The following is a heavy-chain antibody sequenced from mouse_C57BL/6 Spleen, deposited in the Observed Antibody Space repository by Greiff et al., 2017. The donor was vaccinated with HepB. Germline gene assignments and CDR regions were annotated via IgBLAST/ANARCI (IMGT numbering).Heavy chain of an antibody. Sequence: VQLQQPGAELVKPGASVKLSCKASGYTFTSYWMQWVKQRPGQGLEWIGEIDPSDSYTNYNQKFKGKATLTVDTSSSTAYMQLSSLTSEDSAVYYCARTDYGSSLFAYWGQGTLVTVSA. CDR3: ARTDYGSSLFAY. CDR1: GYTFTSYW. V-gene: IGHV1-50*01. J-gene: IGHJ3*01. CDR2: IDPSDSYT. D-gene: IGHD1-1*01.